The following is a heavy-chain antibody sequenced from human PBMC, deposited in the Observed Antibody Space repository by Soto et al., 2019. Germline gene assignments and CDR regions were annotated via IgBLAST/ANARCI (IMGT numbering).Heavy chain of an antibody. V-gene: IGHV3-48*01. Sequence: PGGSLRLSCAASGFIFSTYSMNWVRQTPGKGLEWVSYISSSSSTIYYADSVKGRFTISRDNAKNSLYLQMNSLRAEDTAVYYCARSGSLGYWGQGTLVTVSS. D-gene: IGHD1-26*01. CDR2: ISSSSSTI. CDR3: ARSGSLGY. J-gene: IGHJ4*02. CDR1: GFIFSTYS.